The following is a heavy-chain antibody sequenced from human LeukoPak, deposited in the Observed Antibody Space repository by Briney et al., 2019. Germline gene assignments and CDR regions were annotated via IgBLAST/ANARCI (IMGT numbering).Heavy chain of an antibody. D-gene: IGHD6-13*01. CDR2: IYYSGST. V-gene: IGHV4-39*07. CDR3: ARFPVYSSSWYTGYYGMDV. J-gene: IGHJ6*02. Sequence: SETLSLTCTVSGGSISSGDYYWGWIRQPPGKGLEWIGSIYYSGSTYYNPSLKSRVTISVDTSKNQFSLKLSSVTAADTAVYYCARFPVYSSSWYTGYYGMDVWGQGTTVTVSS. CDR1: GGSISSGDYY.